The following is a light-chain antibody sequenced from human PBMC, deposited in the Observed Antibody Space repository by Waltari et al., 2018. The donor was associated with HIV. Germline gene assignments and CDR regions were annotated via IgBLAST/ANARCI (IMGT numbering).Light chain of an antibody. Sequence: QSALTQPPSASGSLGQSVTISCTGTSSDVGDYDYVPWYQQHPGKAPKLLICGVNRRASGVPDRLSGSKSGNTASLTVSGLQPEDEADYHCTSYVDTDNVIFGGGTKLTVL. CDR1: SSDVGDYDY. J-gene: IGLJ2*01. CDR3: TSYVDTDNVI. V-gene: IGLV2-8*01. CDR2: GVN.